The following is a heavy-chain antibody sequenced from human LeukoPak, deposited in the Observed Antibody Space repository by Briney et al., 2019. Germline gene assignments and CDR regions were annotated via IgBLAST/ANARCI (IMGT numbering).Heavy chain of an antibody. J-gene: IGHJ4*02. CDR1: GFTFSCYI. V-gene: IGHV3-21*01. CDR3: VRCAQCDLSANY. Sequence: GGPLRLFCAASGFTFSCYIMNGVPQPPGKGLEWGSSISSSSSYIYYADSVKGRFTISRDTSQNTLYLQMNSLKAEDTAVYYCVRCAQCDLSANYWGQGTLLTVSS. CDR2: ISSSSSYI. D-gene: IGHD2-21*02.